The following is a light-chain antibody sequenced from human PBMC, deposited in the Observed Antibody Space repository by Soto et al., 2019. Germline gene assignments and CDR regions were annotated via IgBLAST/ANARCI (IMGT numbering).Light chain of an antibody. V-gene: IGKV3-20*01. CDR3: QQHANSPRT. J-gene: IGKJ1*01. CDR1: QSITSNY. Sequence: EIVLTQSPATLSLFPGERATLSCRASQSITSNYLAWYQQKVCQAPRLLIYGASSRATGSPDRFSGSGSGTDFTLTINRVEPEDFAVYYCQQHANSPRTFGQGTKVVIK. CDR2: GAS.